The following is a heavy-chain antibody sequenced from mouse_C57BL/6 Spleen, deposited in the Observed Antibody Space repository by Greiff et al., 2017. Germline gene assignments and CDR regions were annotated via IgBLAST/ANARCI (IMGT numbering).Heavy chain of an antibody. D-gene: IGHD3-1*01. Sequence: QVHVKQSGAELVKPGASVKMSCKASGYTFTSYWITWVKQRPGQGLEWIGDIYPGSGSTNYNEKFKSKATLTVDTSSSTAYMQLSSLTSEDSAVYYCARSALRAFAYWGQGTLVTVSA. CDR1: GYTFTSYW. J-gene: IGHJ3*01. V-gene: IGHV1-55*01. CDR3: ARSALRAFAY. CDR2: IYPGSGST.